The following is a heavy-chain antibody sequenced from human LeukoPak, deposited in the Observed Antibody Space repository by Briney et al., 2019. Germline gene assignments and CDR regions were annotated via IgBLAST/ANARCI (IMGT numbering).Heavy chain of an antibody. D-gene: IGHD3-9*01. J-gene: IGHJ6*03. CDR2: IYSSGST. CDR3: ARQAQYYDILTTYYRDYYYRYMDV. Sequence: SETLSLTCSVSGDSISIYYWSWIRQPPGKGLEWIGYIYSSGSTKYNPSLSSRVTMSVDMSKNQLSLKLSSVTAADTAVYYCARQAQYYDILTTYYRDYYYRYMDVWGRGTTVTVSS. V-gene: IGHV4-4*09. CDR1: GDSISIYY.